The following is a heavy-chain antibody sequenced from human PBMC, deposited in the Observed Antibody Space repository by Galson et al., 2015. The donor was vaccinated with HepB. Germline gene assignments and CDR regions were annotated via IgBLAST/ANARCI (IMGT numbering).Heavy chain of an antibody. D-gene: IGHD6-13*01. V-gene: IGHV4-30-4*01. CDR2: IYYTGST. CDR3: ARVVPPHSSSKDY. Sequence: TLSLTCSVSGESIRGADFYWSWIRQPPGKGLEWIGYIYYTGSTYILPSFKSRLTMSVDTAKNQFSLQLMSVTVADTAVYFCARVVPPHSSSKDYWGQGTLVTVSS. J-gene: IGHJ4*02. CDR1: GESIRGADFY.